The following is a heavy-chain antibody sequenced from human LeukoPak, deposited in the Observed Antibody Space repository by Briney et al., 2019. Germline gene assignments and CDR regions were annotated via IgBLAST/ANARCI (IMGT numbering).Heavy chain of an antibody. D-gene: IGHD3-10*01. CDR3: AREEYYGSGSYMRYFYYYDMDV. Sequence: GGSLRLSCAASGFTISIYGMNWVRQAPGEGLEWVSHISGSDSLKYYADSVKGRFTISRDNAKNSLYLQMNTLRAEDTAVYYCAREEYYGSGSYMRYFYYYDMDVWGKGTTVTVSS. CDR2: ISGSDSLK. V-gene: IGHV3-48*03. CDR1: GFTISIYG. J-gene: IGHJ6*04.